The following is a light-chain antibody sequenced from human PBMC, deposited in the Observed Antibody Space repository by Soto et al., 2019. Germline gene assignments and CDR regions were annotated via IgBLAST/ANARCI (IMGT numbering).Light chain of an antibody. J-gene: IGKJ1*01. CDR1: QSVINN. Sequence: EIVMTQSPATLSVSPGERATLSCWASQSVINNLAWYQQVRGQAPRLLIYGASTRATDIPARFSGSGSGTEFTLTISSLQSADFAVYYCQQYNKWPRTFGQGTKVEIK. CDR2: GAS. V-gene: IGKV3-15*01. CDR3: QQYNKWPRT.